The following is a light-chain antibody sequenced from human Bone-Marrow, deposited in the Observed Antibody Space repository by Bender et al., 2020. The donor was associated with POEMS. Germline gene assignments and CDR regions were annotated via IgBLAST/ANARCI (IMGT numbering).Light chain of an antibody. CDR1: SGNIASNF. CDR3: QSYDNNVYV. V-gene: IGLV6-57*01. Sequence: NFMLTQPHSVSASPGKTVTISCTRSSGNIASNFVQWYQQRPGSSPTTVIFEHNLRPSGVPDRFSGSVDSSSNSASLTISGLKTEDEADYYCQSYDNNVYVFGTGTKVTVL. J-gene: IGLJ1*01. CDR2: EHN.